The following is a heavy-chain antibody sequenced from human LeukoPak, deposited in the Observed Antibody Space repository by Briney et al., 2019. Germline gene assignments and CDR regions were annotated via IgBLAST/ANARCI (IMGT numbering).Heavy chain of an antibody. D-gene: IGHD3-10*01. Sequence: GASVKVSCKASGYTFTSYGISWVRQAPGQGLEWMGWISAYNGNTNYAQKLQGRVTMTTDTSTSTAYMELSSLRSEDTAVYYCAREGQDYYGSVYYFDYWGQGTLVTVSS. CDR1: GYTFTSYG. V-gene: IGHV1-18*01. CDR2: ISAYNGNT. CDR3: AREGQDYYGSVYYFDY. J-gene: IGHJ4*02.